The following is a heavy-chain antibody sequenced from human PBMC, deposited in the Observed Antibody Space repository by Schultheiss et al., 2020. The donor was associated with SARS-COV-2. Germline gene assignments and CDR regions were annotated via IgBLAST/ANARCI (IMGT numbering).Heavy chain of an antibody. CDR1: GFTFSSYA. CDR3: ARGRLRKDY. CDR2: ISYDGSNK. D-gene: IGHD4-17*01. V-gene: IGHV3-30*03. Sequence: GGSLRLSCAASGFTFSSYAMSWVRQAPGKGLEWVAVISYDGSNKYYADSVKGRFTISRDNAKNSLYLQMNSLRAEDTAVYYCARGRLRKDYWGQGTLVTVSS. J-gene: IGHJ4*02.